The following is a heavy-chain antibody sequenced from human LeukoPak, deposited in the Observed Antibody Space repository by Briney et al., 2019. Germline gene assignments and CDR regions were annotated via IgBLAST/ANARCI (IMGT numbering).Heavy chain of an antibody. D-gene: IGHD2-15*01. V-gene: IGHV1-2*02. CDR2: INPNSGGT. CDR1: GYTFTNYD. CDR3: ARVTGNSGFDY. Sequence: ASVKVSCKASGYTFTNYDINWGRQAPGQGLEWMGWINPNSGGTDYAQRFQGRVTMTRDTSNITVYMELSRLTSDDTAVYYCARVTGNSGFDYWGQGTLVTVSS. J-gene: IGHJ4*02.